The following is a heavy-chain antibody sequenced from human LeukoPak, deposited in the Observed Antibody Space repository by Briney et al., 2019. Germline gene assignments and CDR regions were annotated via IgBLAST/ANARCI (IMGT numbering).Heavy chain of an antibody. J-gene: IGHJ4*02. CDR3: AREFGYNKRIDS. D-gene: IGHD5-12*01. Sequence: GGPLRLSCAASGFSFSTYPVTWVRRAPGKGLEWVSSISSSSSSLYYADSVKGRFTISRDNAWNSLYLQMSGLRVEDTAVYYCAREFGYNKRIDSWGQGILVTVSS. V-gene: IGHV3-21*01. CDR1: GFSFSTYP. CDR2: ISSSSSSL.